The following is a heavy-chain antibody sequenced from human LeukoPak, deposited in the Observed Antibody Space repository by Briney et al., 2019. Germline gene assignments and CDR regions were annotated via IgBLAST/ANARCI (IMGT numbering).Heavy chain of an antibody. V-gene: IGHV4-34*01. CDR2: ISHSGST. CDR1: GGSFSGYY. Sequence: PSETLSLTCAVYGGSFSGYYWSWIRQPPGKGLEWIGEISHSGSTNYNPSLKSRVTISVDTSKNQFSLKLSSVTAADTAVYYCARAAAAAFDIWGQGTMVTVSS. J-gene: IGHJ3*02. CDR3: ARAAAAAFDI. D-gene: IGHD6-13*01.